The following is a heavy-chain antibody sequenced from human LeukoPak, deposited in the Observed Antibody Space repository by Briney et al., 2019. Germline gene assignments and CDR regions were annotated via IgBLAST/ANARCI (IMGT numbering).Heavy chain of an antibody. CDR1: GGSISGYY. D-gene: IGHD3-10*01. V-gene: IGHV4-59*01. Sequence: SETLSLTCTVSGGSISGYYWNWIRQPPGKGLEWIGYIYYSGSTNYNPSPKSRVTISLDTSKKHFSLKLSSMTAADTAVYYCARESHYYYPSGSYSTFDYWGQGTLVTVSS. J-gene: IGHJ4*02. CDR2: IYYSGST. CDR3: ARESHYYYPSGSYSTFDY.